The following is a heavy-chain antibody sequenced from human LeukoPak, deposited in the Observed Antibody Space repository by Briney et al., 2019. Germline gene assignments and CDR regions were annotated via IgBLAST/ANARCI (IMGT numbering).Heavy chain of an antibody. CDR3: ARDYYGSIDL. CDR2: INNDGST. Sequence: AGGSLRLSCVASGFTFGNYWMHWVRQAPGKELVCISRINNDGSTVYADSVAGRFTISRDNARNTLYLQVNTLRVEDTAVYYCARDYYGSIDLWGQGTLVTVSS. J-gene: IGHJ1*01. CDR1: GFTFGNYW. V-gene: IGHV3-74*01. D-gene: IGHD3-10*01.